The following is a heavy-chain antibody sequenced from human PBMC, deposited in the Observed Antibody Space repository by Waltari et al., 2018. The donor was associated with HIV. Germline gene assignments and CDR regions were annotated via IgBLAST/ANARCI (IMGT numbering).Heavy chain of an antibody. Sequence: QVQLVQSGAEVKKPGSSVKVSCKASGGTFSSYAISWVRQAPGQGLGWMGGSIPIFGTANCAQKFQGRVTITADESTSTAYMELSSLRSEDTAVYYCARDGGSRVGGYSYGLSWGQGTLVTVSS. CDR1: GGTFSSYA. CDR3: ARDGGSRVGGYSYGLS. CDR2: SIPIFGTA. J-gene: IGHJ5*02. D-gene: IGHD5-18*01. V-gene: IGHV1-69*01.